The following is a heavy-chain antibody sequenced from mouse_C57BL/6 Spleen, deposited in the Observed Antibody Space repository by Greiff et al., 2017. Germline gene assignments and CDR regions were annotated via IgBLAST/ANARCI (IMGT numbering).Heavy chain of an antibody. V-gene: IGHV1-81*01. Sequence: QVQLQQPGAELARPGASVKLSCKASGYTFTSYGISWVKQRTGQGLEWIGEIYPRSGNTYYNEKFKGKATLTVDKSSSTAYMELRSLTSEDSAVYFCASRSYGYDGFAYWGQGTLVTVSA. CDR1: GYTFTSYG. CDR2: IYPRSGNT. D-gene: IGHD2-2*01. CDR3: ASRSYGYDGFAY. J-gene: IGHJ3*01.